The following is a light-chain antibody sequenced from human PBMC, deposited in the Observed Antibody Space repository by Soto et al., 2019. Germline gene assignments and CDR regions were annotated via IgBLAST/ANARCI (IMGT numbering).Light chain of an antibody. Sequence: QSVLTQSSSASASLGSSVKLTCTLSSRHSSYIIAWHQQQPGKAPRYLMKLEDSGNYNKGSGVPDRFSGSSSGADRYLTISNLQSEDEADYYCETWVSNTRVFSGGTKLTVL. J-gene: IGLJ3*02. CDR2: LEDSGNY. V-gene: IGLV4-60*03. CDR3: ETWVSNTRV. CDR1: SRHSSYI.